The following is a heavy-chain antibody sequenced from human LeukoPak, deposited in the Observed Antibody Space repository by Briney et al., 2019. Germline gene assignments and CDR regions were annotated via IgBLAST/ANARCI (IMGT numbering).Heavy chain of an antibody. D-gene: IGHD6-19*01. V-gene: IGHV4-59*01. CDR2: IYYSGST. Sequence: PSETLSLTCTVSGGSISSYYWSWIRQPPGKGLEWIGYIYYSGSTNYNPSLKSRVTISVDTSKNQFSLKLSSVTAADTAVYCCARDNQQWLAYDYWGQGTLVTVSS. CDR1: GGSISSYY. CDR3: ARDNQQWLAYDY. J-gene: IGHJ4*02.